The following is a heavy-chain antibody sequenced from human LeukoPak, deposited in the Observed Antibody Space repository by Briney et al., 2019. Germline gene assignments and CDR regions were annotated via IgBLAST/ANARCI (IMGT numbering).Heavy chain of an antibody. CDR1: GASISSGTYY. CDR2: IYSGGST. CDR3: ASRGFASGYCSRNSCYDYYFYYMDV. Sequence: TSQTLSLTCTVSGASISSGTYYFTWIRQPAGKGLEWIGRIYSGGSTYYNPSLKSRVTISLDTSKNQFSLKLSSMTAADTAVYYCASRGFASGYCSRNSCYDYYFYYMDVWGKGTTVTVSS. V-gene: IGHV4-61*02. J-gene: IGHJ6*03. D-gene: IGHD2-2*03.